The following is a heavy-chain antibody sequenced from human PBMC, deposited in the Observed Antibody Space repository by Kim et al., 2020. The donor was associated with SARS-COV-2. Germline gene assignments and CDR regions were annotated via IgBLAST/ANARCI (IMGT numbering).Heavy chain of an antibody. D-gene: IGHD2-15*01. Sequence: GGSLRLSCAASGFTFSSYGMHWVRRAPGKGLEWVAVIWYDGSNKYYADSVKGRFTISRDNSKNTLYLQMNSLRAEDTAVYYCARGGGYCSGGSCYYYYGMDVWGQGTTVTVSS. CDR1: GFTFSSYG. V-gene: IGHV3-33*01. CDR2: IWYDGSNK. CDR3: ARGGGYCSGGSCYYYYGMDV. J-gene: IGHJ6*02.